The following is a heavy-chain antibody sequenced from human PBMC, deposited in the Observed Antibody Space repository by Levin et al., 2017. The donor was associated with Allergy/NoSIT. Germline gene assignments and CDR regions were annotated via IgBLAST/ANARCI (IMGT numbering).Heavy chain of an antibody. Sequence: PGGSLRLPCAASGFTFSNYAMHWVRQAPGKGLEWVGVISDDGSSEFYIDSVKGRFTISRDNSKNRLYLQMDSLRAEDTALYYCVREIAEEGTWGQGTLVIVSS. V-gene: IGHV3-30-3*01. D-gene: IGHD1-1*01. CDR2: ISDDGSSE. CDR3: VREIAEEGT. J-gene: IGHJ4*02. CDR1: GFTFSNYA.